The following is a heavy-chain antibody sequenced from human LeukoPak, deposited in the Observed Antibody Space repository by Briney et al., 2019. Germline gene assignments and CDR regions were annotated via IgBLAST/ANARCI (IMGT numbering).Heavy chain of an antibody. Sequence: SETLSLTCAVYGGSFSGYFWNWIRQPPGKGLEWIGEINHSGSTNYNPSLKSRVTISVDTSKNQFSLKLSSVTAADTAVYYCARGRSNYYESSRAFDIWGQGTMVTVSS. CDR1: GGSFSGYF. CDR2: INHSGST. CDR3: ARGRSNYYESSRAFDI. V-gene: IGHV4-34*01. D-gene: IGHD3-22*01. J-gene: IGHJ3*02.